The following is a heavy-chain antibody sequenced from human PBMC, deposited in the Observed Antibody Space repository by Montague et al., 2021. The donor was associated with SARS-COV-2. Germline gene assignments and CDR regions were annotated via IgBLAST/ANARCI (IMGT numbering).Heavy chain of an antibody. V-gene: IGHV4-39*01. Sequence: SETLSLTCTVSGDSVSSSDHYWGWIRQPPGKGLEWLGIVYYSGYTYYNPSVKGRVTISIDASKNQFSLKLNSLTATDTAIYHYARRRLREDYFDFWGQGTLLTVSS. CDR3: ARRRLREDYFDF. D-gene: IGHD4-17*01. CDR2: VYYSGYT. CDR1: GDSVSSSDHY. J-gene: IGHJ4*02.